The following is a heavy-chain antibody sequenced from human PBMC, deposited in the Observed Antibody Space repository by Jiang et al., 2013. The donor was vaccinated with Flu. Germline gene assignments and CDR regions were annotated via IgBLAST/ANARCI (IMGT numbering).Heavy chain of an antibody. CDR3: ARDFSGLGWLDY. Sequence: GSGLVKPSQTLSLTCTVSGGSISSGAYYWSWIRQHPGKGLEWIGYIYYRGSTYYNPSLKSRVTISVDTSQNQFSLKLSSVTAADTAVYYCARDFSGLGWLDYWGQGTLVTVSS. CDR1: GGSISSGAYY. J-gene: IGHJ4*02. D-gene: IGHD3-10*01. V-gene: IGHV4-31*03. CDR2: IYYRGST.